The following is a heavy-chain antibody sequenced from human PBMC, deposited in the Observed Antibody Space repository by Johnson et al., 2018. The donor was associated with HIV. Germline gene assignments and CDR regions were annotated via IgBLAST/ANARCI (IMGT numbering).Heavy chain of an antibody. D-gene: IGHD5-12*01. CDR2: ISYDGSNK. J-gene: IGHJ3*02. V-gene: IGHV3-30-3*01. Sequence: QVQLVESGGGVVQPGRSLRLSCAASGFTFSSYAMHWVRQAPGKGLEWVAVISYDGSNKYYADSVKGRFTISRDNSKNTLYLQMNSLRAEDTALYYCAKVGGYSGYGHLEAFYIWGQGTMVTVSS. CDR1: GFTFSSYA. CDR3: AKVGGYSGYGHLEAFYI.